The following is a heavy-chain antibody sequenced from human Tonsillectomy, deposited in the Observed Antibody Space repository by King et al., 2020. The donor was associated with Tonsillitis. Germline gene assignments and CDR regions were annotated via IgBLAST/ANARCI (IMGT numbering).Heavy chain of an antibody. V-gene: IGHV4-59*01. Sequence: QLQESGPGLVKPSETLSLTCTVSGGSLSRYYWSWIRQPPGTGLEWVGYIYYSGSTNYNPSLKSRVTISVDTSKNQFSLKLSSLTAADTAVYYCAREDNYYFDYWGQGTLVTVSS. D-gene: IGHD1-1*01. CDR3: AREDNYYFDY. CDR1: GGSLSRYY. J-gene: IGHJ4*02. CDR2: IYYSGST.